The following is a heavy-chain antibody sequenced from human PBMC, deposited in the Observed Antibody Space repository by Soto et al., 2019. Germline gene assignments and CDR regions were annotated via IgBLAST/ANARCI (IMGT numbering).Heavy chain of an antibody. D-gene: IGHD2-8*01. CDR2: IIPMDGTA. J-gene: IGHJ6*02. V-gene: IGHV1-69*06. CDR3: GVFYGMDV. Sequence: ASVKVSCKASGGTFSSYAISWVRQAPGQGLEWMGGIIPMDGTANYAQKFRGRVTMTEDTSTDTAYMELSSLRSEDTAVYYCGVFYGMDVWGQGTTVTVSS. CDR1: GGTFSSYA.